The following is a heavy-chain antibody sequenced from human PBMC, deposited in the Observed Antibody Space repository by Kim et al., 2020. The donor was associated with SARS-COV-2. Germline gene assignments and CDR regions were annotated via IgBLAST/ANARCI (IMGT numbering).Heavy chain of an antibody. Sequence: SETLSLTCTVSGGSISSYYWSWIRQPPGKGLEWIGYIYYSGSTNYNPSLKSRVTISVDTSKNQFSLKLSSVTAADTAVYYCARGATIAAAGATFAFDIWGQGTMVTVSS. CDR1: GGSISSYY. CDR2: IYYSGST. V-gene: IGHV4-59*13. J-gene: IGHJ3*02. CDR3: ARGATIAAAGATFAFDI. D-gene: IGHD6-13*01.